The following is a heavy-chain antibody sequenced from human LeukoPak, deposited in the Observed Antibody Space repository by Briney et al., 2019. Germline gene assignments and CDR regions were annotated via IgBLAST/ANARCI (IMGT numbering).Heavy chain of an antibody. Sequence: GGSLRLSSVASGFTFSTYAMHWVRQAPGKGLDYVSAVSDNGGSTYYANSVKGRFTISRDNSKNTLYLQMGSLRPEDMAVYYCARGPPGYSSSAYYFDYWGQGALVTVSS. CDR3: ARGPPGYSSSAYYFDY. CDR1: GFTFSTYA. D-gene: IGHD6-13*01. V-gene: IGHV3-64*01. CDR2: VSDNGGST. J-gene: IGHJ4*02.